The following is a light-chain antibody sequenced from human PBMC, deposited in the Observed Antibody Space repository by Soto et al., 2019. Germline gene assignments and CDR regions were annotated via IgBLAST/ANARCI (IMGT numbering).Light chain of an antibody. Sequence: QTVVTQPPSASGTPGQRVTISCSGSSSNIGSNTVNWYQHLPGTAPKILIYSNNQRPSGVPDRFSGSKSGTSASLAISGLQSDDEADYYCAAWDDSLNGVVFGGGTKLTVL. J-gene: IGLJ2*01. CDR3: AAWDDSLNGVV. CDR2: SNN. V-gene: IGLV1-44*01. CDR1: SSNIGSNT.